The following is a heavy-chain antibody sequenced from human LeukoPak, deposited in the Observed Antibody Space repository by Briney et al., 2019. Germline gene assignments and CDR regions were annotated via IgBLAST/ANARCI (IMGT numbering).Heavy chain of an antibody. D-gene: IGHD3-22*01. CDR3: ARDSYYYDSSGYRGFDY. J-gene: IGHJ4*02. V-gene: IGHV4-4*07. CDR1: GVSISSYY. Sequence: NPSETLSLTCTVSGVSISSYYWSWIRQPAGKGLEWIGRIYTSGSTNYNPSLKSRVTMSVDTSKNQFSLKLSSVTAADTAVYYCARDSYYYDSSGYRGFDYWGQGTLVTVSS. CDR2: IYTSGST.